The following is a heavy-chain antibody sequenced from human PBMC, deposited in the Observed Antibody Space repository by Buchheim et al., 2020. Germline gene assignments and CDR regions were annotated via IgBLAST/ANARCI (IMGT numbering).Heavy chain of an antibody. CDR1: GFAFGNYW. Sequence: EVQLVESGGGLVQPGGSLRLSCAASGFAFGNYWMFWVRQTAGKGLASISRINGDGTVTTYADPVKGRFTISRDNAMNTLYLQMDSLRADDTALYYCTKDGGNSPDFWGQGTL. D-gene: IGHD4-23*01. V-gene: IGHV3-74*01. J-gene: IGHJ4*02. CDR3: TKDGGNSPDF. CDR2: INGDGTVT.